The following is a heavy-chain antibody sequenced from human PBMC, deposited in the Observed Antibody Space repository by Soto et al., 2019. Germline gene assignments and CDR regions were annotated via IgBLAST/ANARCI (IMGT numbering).Heavy chain of an antibody. CDR2: VTRSGST. J-gene: IGHJ4*02. D-gene: IGHD4-17*01. CDR1: VYSVDNATR. Sequence: LVSPSLTFAVIVYSVDNATRWSGVCQSPGRGLEWIGEVTRSGSTNYNPSLKSRVTISIDTSNKHLSLHLSSVTAADTAVYYCARQKVSRFYGEVDFFDYWGLGTLVTVSS. V-gene: IGHV4-4*03. CDR3: ARQKVSRFYGEVDFFDY.